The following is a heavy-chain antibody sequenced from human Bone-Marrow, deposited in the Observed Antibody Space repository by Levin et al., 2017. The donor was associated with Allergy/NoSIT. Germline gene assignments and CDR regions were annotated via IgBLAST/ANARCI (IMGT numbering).Heavy chain of an antibody. CDR1: GFTFGSYG. J-gene: IGHJ4*02. D-gene: IGHD2-8*01. CDR2: IWFDGTHE. CDR3: AREYADYYFDY. Sequence: GESLKISCTASGFTFGSYGVHWVRQAPGKGLEWVAGIWFDGTHEHYADSVRGRFTVSRDNSKSTLYPQLNSLRAEDTAVYYCAREYADYYFDYWGQGTLVTVSS. V-gene: IGHV3-33*01.